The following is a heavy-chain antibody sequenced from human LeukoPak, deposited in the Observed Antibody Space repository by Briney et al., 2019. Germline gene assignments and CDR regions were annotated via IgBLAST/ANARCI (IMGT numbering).Heavy chain of an antibody. CDR2: IYSGGST. CDR3: ARDLRDSRGSYGSDY. Sequence: PGRSLRLSCAASGFTVSTNYMSWVRQAPGKGLEWVSVIYSGGSTHYADSVKGRFTISRDNSKNTLYLQMNNLRPEDTAVYFCARDLRDSRGSYGSDYWGQGTLVTVSS. CDR1: GFTVSTNY. D-gene: IGHD1-26*01. J-gene: IGHJ4*02. V-gene: IGHV3-53*01.